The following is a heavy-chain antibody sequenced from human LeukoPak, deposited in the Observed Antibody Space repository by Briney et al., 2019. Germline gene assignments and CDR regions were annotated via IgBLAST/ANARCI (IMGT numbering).Heavy chain of an antibody. J-gene: IGHJ6*02. V-gene: IGHV1-18*01. D-gene: IGHD3-22*01. CDR2: ISAYNGNT. Sequence: ASVKVSCKASGYTFTSYGISWVRQAPGQGLEWMGWISAYNGNTNYAQKLQGRVTMTTDTSTSTAYMELRSLRSEDTAVYYCATEAMIVVAGTYGMDVWGQGTTVTVSS. CDR1: GYTFTSYG. CDR3: ATEAMIVVAGTYGMDV.